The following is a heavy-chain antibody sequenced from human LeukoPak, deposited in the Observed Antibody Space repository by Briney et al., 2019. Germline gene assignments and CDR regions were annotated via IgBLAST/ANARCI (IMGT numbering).Heavy chain of an antibody. CDR1: GYTFTDYY. CDR3: AVAPGDY. Sequence: ASVRVSCKASGYTFTDYYIHWVRQAPGQGLEWMGWTNPKTDYTYYSPKFQDRVTLTRDTSISTVYMELNRLTSDDTALFYCAVAPGDYWGQGTLVTVSS. D-gene: IGHD2-21*01. V-gene: IGHV1-2*02. CDR2: TNPKTDYT. J-gene: IGHJ4*02.